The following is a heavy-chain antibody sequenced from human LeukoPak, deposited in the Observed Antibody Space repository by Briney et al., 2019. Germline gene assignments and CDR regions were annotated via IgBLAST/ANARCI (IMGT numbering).Heavy chain of an antibody. CDR2: INTNTGNP. CDR1: GYTFKIYG. V-gene: IGHV7-4-1*02. Sequence: ASVKVSCKASGYTFKIYGMNWVRQAPGQGLEWMGWINTNTGNPTYAQGFTGRFVFSLDTSVSTAYLQINGLKVEDTAVYYCVRVWGNYSFDYWGQGTLVTVSS. J-gene: IGHJ4*02. D-gene: IGHD3-16*01. CDR3: VRVWGNYSFDY.